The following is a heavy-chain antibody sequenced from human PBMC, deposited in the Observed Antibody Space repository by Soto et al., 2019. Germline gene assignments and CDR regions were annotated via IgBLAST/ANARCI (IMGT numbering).Heavy chain of an antibody. V-gene: IGHV3-53*02. J-gene: IGHJ6*02. Sequence: EVQLVETGGGLIQPGGSLRLSCAASGFTVSSNYMSWVRQAPGKGLEWVSVIYSGGSTYYADSVKGRFTISRDNSKNTLYLQMNSLRAEDTAVYYCARKFVDYYYGMDVWGQGTTVTVSS. CDR1: GFTVSSNY. CDR2: IYSGGST. D-gene: IGHD3-10*01. CDR3: ARKFVDYYYGMDV.